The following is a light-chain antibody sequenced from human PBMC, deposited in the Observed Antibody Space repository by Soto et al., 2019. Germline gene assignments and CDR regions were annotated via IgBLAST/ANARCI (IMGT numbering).Light chain of an antibody. Sequence: EIVLTQSPATLSLSPGETATLSCRASQSVSSYLAWYQQKPGQAPRLLIYDASNRATGIPARFSGSGSGTDFTLSISSLEPEDFAVYYCQQRANWPPSLTFGGGTKVEI. CDR2: DAS. V-gene: IGKV3-11*01. CDR1: QSVSSY. CDR3: QQRANWPPSLT. J-gene: IGKJ4*01.